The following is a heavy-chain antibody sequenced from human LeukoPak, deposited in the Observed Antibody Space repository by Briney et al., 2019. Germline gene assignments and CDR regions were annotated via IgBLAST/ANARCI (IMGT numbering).Heavy chain of an antibody. V-gene: IGHV1-69*05. J-gene: IGHJ4*02. CDR1: GGTFSSYA. CDR3: ARDRGDSSGYSLDY. Sequence: SVKVSCKASGGTFSSYAISWVRQASGQGLEWMGGIIPIFGTASYAQKFQGRVTMTRDMSTSTVYMELSSLRSEDTAVYYCARDRGDSSGYSLDYWGQGTLVTVSS. CDR2: IIPIFGTA. D-gene: IGHD3-22*01.